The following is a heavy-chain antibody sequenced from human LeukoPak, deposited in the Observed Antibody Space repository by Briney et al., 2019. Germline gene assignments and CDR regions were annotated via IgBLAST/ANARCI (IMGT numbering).Heavy chain of an antibody. CDR2: IYTSGST. D-gene: IGHD3-22*01. V-gene: IGHV4-4*07. CDR3: GSDREDYYDSSGYGS. Sequence: PSETLSLTRTVSGGSISSYYWSWIRQPAGKGLEWIGRIYTSGSTNYNPSLKSRVTMSVDTSKNQFSLKLSSVTAADTAVYCCGSDREDYYDSSGYGSWGQGTLVTVSS. J-gene: IGHJ4*02. CDR1: GGSISSYY.